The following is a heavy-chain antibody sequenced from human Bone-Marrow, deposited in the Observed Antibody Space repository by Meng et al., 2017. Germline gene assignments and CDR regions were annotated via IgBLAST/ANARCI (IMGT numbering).Heavy chain of an antibody. V-gene: IGHV1-2*02. Sequence: ASVKVSCKASGDTFTGYYIHWVRQAPGQGLEWMGWINPNSGGTNYAQKFQGRVTMTKDTSTSTAYMELSRLRSDDTAVYYCARDPYWSGGSYYSEDYYYYYGMDVWGQGTTVTVSS. CDR1: GDTFTGYY. D-gene: IGHD2-15*01. CDR2: INPNSGGT. J-gene: IGHJ6*02. CDR3: ARDPYWSGGSYYSEDYYYYYGMDV.